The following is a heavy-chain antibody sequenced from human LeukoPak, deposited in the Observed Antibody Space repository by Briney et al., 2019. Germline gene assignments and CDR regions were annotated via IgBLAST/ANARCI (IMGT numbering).Heavy chain of an antibody. D-gene: IGHD6-13*01. CDR3: TRHVFAAEI. J-gene: IGHJ3*02. V-gene: IGHV3-23*01. CDR1: GFTFSSYG. Sequence: GGTLRLSCAASGFTFSSYGMSWVRQAPGKGLEWVSAISGSGGSRDYADSVKGRLTISRDNSKNTLYLQMNSLRAEDTAVYYCTRHVFAAEIWGQGTMVTVSS. CDR2: ISGSGGSR.